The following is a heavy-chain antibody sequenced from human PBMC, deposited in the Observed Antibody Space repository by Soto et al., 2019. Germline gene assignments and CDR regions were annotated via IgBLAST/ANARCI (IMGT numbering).Heavy chain of an antibody. CDR1: GGTFSSYT. J-gene: IGHJ4*02. CDR2: IIPILGIA. Sequence: VQLVQSGAEVKKPGSSVKVSCKASGGTFSSYTISWVRQAPGQGLEWMGRIIPILGIANYAQKFQGRVTITADKSTSTAYMELSSLRSEDTAVYYCARDDGITMVRGVIFYWGQGTLVTVSS. D-gene: IGHD3-10*01. CDR3: ARDDGITMVRGVIFY. V-gene: IGHV1-69*08.